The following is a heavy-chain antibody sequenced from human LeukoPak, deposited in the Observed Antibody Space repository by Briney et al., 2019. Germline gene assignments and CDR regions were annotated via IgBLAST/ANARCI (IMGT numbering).Heavy chain of an antibody. D-gene: IGHD1-26*01. Sequence: GASVKVSCKASGGTFSSYAISWVRQAPGQGLEWMGGIIPIFGTANYAQKFQGRVTITADESTSTAYMELSSLRSEDTAVYYCATEGDSGSYYFDYWGQGTLVTVSS. CDR2: IIPIFGTA. CDR1: GGTFSSYA. J-gene: IGHJ4*02. CDR3: ATEGDSGSYYFDY. V-gene: IGHV1-69*13.